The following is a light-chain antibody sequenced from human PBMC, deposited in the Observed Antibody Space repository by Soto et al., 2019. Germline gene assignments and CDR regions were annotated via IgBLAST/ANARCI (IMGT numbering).Light chain of an antibody. J-gene: IGLJ1*01. CDR3: QSSDSSLSRV. CDR1: SSNIGAGYD. V-gene: IGLV1-40*01. CDR2: GNN. Sequence: QSALTQPPSVSGAPGQRVTISCTGSSSNIGAGYDIHWYQQPPGTAPKLLIYGNNNRPSGVPDRFSGSKSGTSASLAITGLHAEDEADYYCQSSDSSLSRVFGTGTKLTVL.